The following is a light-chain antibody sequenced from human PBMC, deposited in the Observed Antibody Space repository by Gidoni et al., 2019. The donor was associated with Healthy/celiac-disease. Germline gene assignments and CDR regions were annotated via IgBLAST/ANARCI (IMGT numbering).Light chain of an antibody. V-gene: IGKV3-15*01. CDR1: QSVSTN. Sequence: EIVMTQSPATLSVSPGERATLSCRASQSVSTNLSWYQQKPGQAPRLLICGASTRATGIPASFSGSGSGTDFTLTISSLQSEDVAVYCCQQYNNWWTFGQGTKVEIK. CDR3: QQYNNWWT. J-gene: IGKJ1*01. CDR2: GAS.